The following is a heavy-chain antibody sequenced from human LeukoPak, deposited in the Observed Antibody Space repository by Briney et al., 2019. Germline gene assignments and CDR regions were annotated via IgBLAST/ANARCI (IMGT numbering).Heavy chain of an antibody. Sequence: PSETLSLTCAVYGGSFSGYYWSWIRQPPGKGLEWIGEINHSGSTNYNPSLKSRVTISVDTSKNQFSLKLSSVTAADTAVYYCARATYSSGWLVGYWGQGTLVTVSS. CDR1: GGSFSGYY. CDR2: INHSGST. V-gene: IGHV4-34*01. J-gene: IGHJ4*02. CDR3: ARATYSSGWLVGY. D-gene: IGHD6-19*01.